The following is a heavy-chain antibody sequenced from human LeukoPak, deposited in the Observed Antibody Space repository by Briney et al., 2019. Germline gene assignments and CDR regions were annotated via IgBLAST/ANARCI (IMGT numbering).Heavy chain of an antibody. CDR1: GGTFSSYT. CDR3: VRAAGWYYFDY. Sequence: ASVKASCKASGGTFSSYTISWVRQAPGQGLEWMGRIIPILGIANYAQKFQGRVTITADKSTSTAYMELSSLRSEDTAVYYCVRAAGWYYFDYWGQGTLVTVSS. CDR2: IIPILGIA. V-gene: IGHV1-69*02. J-gene: IGHJ4*02. D-gene: IGHD6-13*01.